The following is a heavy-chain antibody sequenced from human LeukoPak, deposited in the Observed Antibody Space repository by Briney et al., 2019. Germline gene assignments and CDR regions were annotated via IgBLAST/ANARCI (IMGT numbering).Heavy chain of an antibody. V-gene: IGHV3-23*01. CDR2: ISAGGAGT. D-gene: IGHD6-19*01. CDR3: AKAGYSSGRKYGMDV. CDR1: GFTFSSYA. Sequence: PGGSLRLSCAASGFTFSSYAMNWVRLAPGKGLEWVSTISAGGAGTYYADSVKGRFTISRDNSKNTLYVQMNSLRVEDTAVYYCAKAGYSSGRKYGMDVWGQGTTVTVSS. J-gene: IGHJ6*02.